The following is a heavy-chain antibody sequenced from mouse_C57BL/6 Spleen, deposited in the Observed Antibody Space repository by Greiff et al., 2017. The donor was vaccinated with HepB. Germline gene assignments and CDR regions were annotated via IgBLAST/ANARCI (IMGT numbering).Heavy chain of an antibody. V-gene: IGHV1-55*01. Sequence: QVQLQQPGAELVKPGASVKMSCKASGYTFTSYWITWVKQRPGQGLEWIGDIYPGSGSTNYNEKFKSKATLTVDTSSSKAYMQLSSLTSEDSAVYYCAKRNYSNYDYAMDDWGKGTSVNGAS. J-gene: IGHJ4*01. CDR1: GYTFTSYW. CDR3: AKRNYSNYDYAMDD. D-gene: IGHD2-5*01. CDR2: IYPGSGST.